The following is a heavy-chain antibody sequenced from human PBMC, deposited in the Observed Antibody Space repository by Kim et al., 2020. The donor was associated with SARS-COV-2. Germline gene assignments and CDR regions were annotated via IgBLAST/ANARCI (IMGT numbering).Heavy chain of an antibody. D-gene: IGHD3-22*01. CDR3: ARAGRYDTEGP. J-gene: IGHJ5*02. CDR2: IFHSGST. Sequence: SETLSLTCTVSGYSISSGYYWGWIRQSPGKGLEWIGTIFHSGSTYYNTSLKSRVTISVDTSKNQFSLKLSSVTAADTAVYYCARAGRYDTEGPWGQGALVAVSS. V-gene: IGHV4-38-2*02. CDR1: GYSISSGYY.